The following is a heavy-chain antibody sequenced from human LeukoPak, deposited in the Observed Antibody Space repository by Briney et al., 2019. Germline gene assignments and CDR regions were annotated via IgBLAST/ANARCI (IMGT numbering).Heavy chain of an antibody. CDR1: GVSISSSSYY. D-gene: IGHD3-10*01. Sequence: SETLSLTCTVSGVSISSSSYYWGWIRQPPGKGLEWIGSIYYSGSTYYNPSLKSRVTISVDTSKNQFSLKLSSVTAADTAVYYCARDRRNSYGSGSESDYWGQGTLVTVSS. CDR2: IYYSGST. V-gene: IGHV4-39*07. J-gene: IGHJ4*02. CDR3: ARDRRNSYGSGSESDY.